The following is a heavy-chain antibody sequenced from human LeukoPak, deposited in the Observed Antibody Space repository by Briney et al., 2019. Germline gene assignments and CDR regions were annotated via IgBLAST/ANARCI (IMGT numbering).Heavy chain of an antibody. J-gene: IGHJ4*02. D-gene: IGHD3-10*01. CDR3: ARVSWFGEFLLDY. CDR1: GFTFSDYY. CDR2: ISSSGSTI. Sequence: VGSLRLSCAASGFTFSDYYMSWIRQAPGKGLEWVSYISSSGSTIYYADSVKGRFTISRDNAKNSLYLQMNSLRAEDTAVYYCARVSWFGEFLLDYWGQGTLVTVSS. V-gene: IGHV3-11*04.